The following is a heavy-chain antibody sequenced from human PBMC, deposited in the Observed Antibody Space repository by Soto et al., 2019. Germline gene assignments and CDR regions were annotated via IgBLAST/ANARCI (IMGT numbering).Heavy chain of an antibody. J-gene: IGHJ4*02. CDR3: AKVWDHIVVVTALDY. CDR1: GFTFSSYA. V-gene: IGHV3-23*01. Sequence: GGSLRLSCAASGFTFSSYAMSWVRQAPGKGLEWVSVISGSGGRTYHADSVKGRFTISRDNSKNTLYLQMNSLRAEDTAVYYCAKVWDHIVVVTALDYWGQGTLVTVSS. CDR2: ISGSGGRT. D-gene: IGHD2-21*02.